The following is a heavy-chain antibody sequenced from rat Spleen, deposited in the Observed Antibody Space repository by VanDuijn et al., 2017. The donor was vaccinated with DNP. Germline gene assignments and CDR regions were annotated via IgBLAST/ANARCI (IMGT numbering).Heavy chain of an antibody. D-gene: IGHD1-5*01. CDR2: ISYSGST. J-gene: IGHJ2*01. CDR1: GYSITNNY. V-gene: IGHV3-1*01. Sequence: EVQLQESGPGLVKPSQSLSLTCSVTGYSITNNYWGWIRKFPGNNMEWIGHISYSGSTGYNPSLKSRISITRDTSKNQFFLQLSSVTTEDTATYYCARWNIGTSTLDYWGQGVMVTVSS. CDR3: ARWNIGTSTLDY.